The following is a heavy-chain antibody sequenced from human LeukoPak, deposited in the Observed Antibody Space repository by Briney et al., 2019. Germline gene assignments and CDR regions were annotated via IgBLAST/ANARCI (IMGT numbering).Heavy chain of an antibody. V-gene: IGHV3-53*01. Sequence: GGSLRLSCAASGFTVSSNYMSWVRRAPGKGLEWVSVIYSGGSTYYADSVKGRFTISKDNSKNTLYLQMNSLRAEDTAVYYCARDRGYGGNAGAFDIWGQGTMVTVSS. CDR1: GFTVSSNY. CDR3: ARDRGYGGNAGAFDI. J-gene: IGHJ3*02. CDR2: IYSGGST. D-gene: IGHD4-23*01.